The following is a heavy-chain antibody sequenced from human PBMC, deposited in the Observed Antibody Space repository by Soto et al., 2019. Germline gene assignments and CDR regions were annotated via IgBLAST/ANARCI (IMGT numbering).Heavy chain of an antibody. D-gene: IGHD6-13*01. V-gene: IGHV4-59*08. CDR1: GDSISNYY. J-gene: IGHJ3*02. Sequence: TSETLSLTCTVSGDSISNYYWSWIRQPPGKGLEWIGYIYYSGSTNYNPSLKSRVTISVDTSKNQFSLKLSSVTAADTAVYYCARHLWVGSSWYLGAFDIWGQGTMVTVS. CDR2: IYYSGST. CDR3: ARHLWVGSSWYLGAFDI.